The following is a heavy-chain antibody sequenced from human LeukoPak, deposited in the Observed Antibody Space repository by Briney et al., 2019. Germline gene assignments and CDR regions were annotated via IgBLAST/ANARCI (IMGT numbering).Heavy chain of an antibody. CDR3: AREGDMTPFDY. CDR2: IIPILGIA. CDR1: GGTFSSYT. V-gene: IGHV1-69*04. Sequence: GASVKVSCKASGGTFSSYTISWVRQAPGQGLEWMGRIIPILGIANYAQKFQGRVTITADKSTSTDYMELSSLRSEDTAVYYCAREGDMTPFDYWGQGTLVTVSS. J-gene: IGHJ4*02.